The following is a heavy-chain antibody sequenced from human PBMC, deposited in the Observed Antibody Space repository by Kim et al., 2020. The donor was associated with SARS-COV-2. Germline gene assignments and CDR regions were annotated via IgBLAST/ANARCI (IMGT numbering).Heavy chain of an antibody. D-gene: IGHD3-10*01. CDR3: ARSLSQITDY. J-gene: IGHJ4*02. V-gene: IGHV1-3*01. Sequence: ASVKVSCKASGYTFTSYTMHWVRQAPGKRLEWMGWINAGNSNTKYSPKFQDRLTMTSDTPASTAYIELSSLTSEDTAVYYCARSLSQITDYWGQGTLVTVSS. CDR2: INAGNSNT. CDR1: GYTFTSYT.